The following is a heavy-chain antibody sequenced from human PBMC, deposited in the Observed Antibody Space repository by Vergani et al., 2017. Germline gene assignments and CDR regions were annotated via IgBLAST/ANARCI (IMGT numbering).Heavy chain of an antibody. J-gene: IGHJ6*03. D-gene: IGHD2-2*01. V-gene: IGHV4-59*01. Sequence: QVQLQESGPGLVKPSETLSLTCTVSGGSISSYYWSWIRQPPGKGLEWIGYIYYSGSTNYNPSLKSRVTISVDTSKNQFSLKLSSVTAEDTAVYYCARAVKDCSSTSCAPWGRQKNYYYYYMDVGGQGTLVTVSS. CDR3: ARAVKDCSSTSCAPWGRQKNYYYYYMDV. CDR2: IYYSGST. CDR1: GGSISSYY.